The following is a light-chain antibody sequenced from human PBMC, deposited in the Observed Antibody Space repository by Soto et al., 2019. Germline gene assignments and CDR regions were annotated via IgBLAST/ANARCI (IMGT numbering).Light chain of an antibody. J-gene: IGKJ3*01. V-gene: IGKV3-15*01. Sequence: EIVMTQSPATLSVSPGERATLSCRASQSVSSNLAWYQQKLGQAPRLLIYSASTRATGVPARFSGSGSGTEFTLTISSLQSEDLAVYYCQQYNNWPRVTFGPGTKVDIK. CDR1: QSVSSN. CDR2: SAS. CDR3: QQYNNWPRVT.